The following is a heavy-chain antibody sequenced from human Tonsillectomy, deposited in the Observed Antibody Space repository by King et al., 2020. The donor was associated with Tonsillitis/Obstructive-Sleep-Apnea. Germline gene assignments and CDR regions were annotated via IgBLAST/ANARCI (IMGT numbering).Heavy chain of an antibody. CDR3: ARSARGGVAFDI. J-gene: IGHJ3*02. D-gene: IGHD3-16*01. V-gene: IGHV4-59*01. CDR1: GGSISSDY. Sequence: VQLQESGPGLVKPSETLSLTCTVSGGSISSDYWSWIRQPPGKGLGWVGYIYYSGSTNYNPSLKSRVTISVDTSKNQFSLRLSSVTAADTAVYNCARSARGGVAFDIWGQGTMVTVSS. CDR2: IYYSGST.